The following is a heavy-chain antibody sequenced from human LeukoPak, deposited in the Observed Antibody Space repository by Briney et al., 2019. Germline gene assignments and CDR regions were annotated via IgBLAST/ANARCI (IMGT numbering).Heavy chain of an antibody. J-gene: IGHJ4*02. CDR1: GYTFTGYY. D-gene: IGHD5-12*01. CDR2: INPNSGGT. V-gene: IGHV1-2*02. Sequence: ASVKVSCKASGYTFTGYYMHWVRQAPGQGLEWMGWINPNSGGTNYAQKFQGRVTMTRDTSISTAYMELSRLRSEDTAVYYCARDSGDIQDGAYYFDYWGQGTLVTVSS. CDR3: ARDSGDIQDGAYYFDY.